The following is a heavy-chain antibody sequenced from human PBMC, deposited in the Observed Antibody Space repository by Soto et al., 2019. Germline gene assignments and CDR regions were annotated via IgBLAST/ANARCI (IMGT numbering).Heavy chain of an antibody. CDR2: IYSGGTS. D-gene: IGHD1-26*01. J-gene: IGHJ4*02. Sequence: GSLRLSCPASVFSFSSSYMGWVRQAPGKGLEWVSVIYSGGTSFYGDSVKGRFTISRDNSKNTLYLQMNSLRAEDTAVYYCARGSYSGSSYRYYFDYWGQGALVTVSS. CDR1: VFSFSSSY. V-gene: IGHV3-53*01. CDR3: ARGSYSGSSYRYYFDY.